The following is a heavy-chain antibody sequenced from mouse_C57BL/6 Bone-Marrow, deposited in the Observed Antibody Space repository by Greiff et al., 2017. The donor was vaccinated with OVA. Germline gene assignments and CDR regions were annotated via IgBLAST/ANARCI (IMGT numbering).Heavy chain of an antibody. CDR3: ARHDGSRNVGGPWYFDV. D-gene: IGHD1-1*01. CDR1: GFSLTSYG. V-gene: IGHV2-6-1*01. CDR2: IWSDGST. Sequence: VKLVESGPGLVAPSQSLSITCTVSGFSLTSYGVHWVRQPPGKGLEWLVVIWSDGSTTYNSALKSRLSIRKDNSKSQVFLKMNSLQTDDTAMYYGARHDGSRNVGGPWYFDVWGTGTTVTVSS. J-gene: IGHJ1*03.